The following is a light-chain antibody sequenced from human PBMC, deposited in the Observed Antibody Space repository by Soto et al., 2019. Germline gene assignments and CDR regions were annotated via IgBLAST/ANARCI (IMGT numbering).Light chain of an antibody. J-gene: IGKJ1*01. CDR3: QQYVHWPPGA. CDR1: QSGSSS. V-gene: IGKV3-15*01. Sequence: EIVVTQSPATLSVSPGERVTLSCRASQSGSSSLAWYQQRPGQAPRLLIYDTSTMAAGIAARFSGSGSGTEFTLTISSLQSDDSAVDYCQQYVHWPPGAFVHGTTVQIK. CDR2: DTS.